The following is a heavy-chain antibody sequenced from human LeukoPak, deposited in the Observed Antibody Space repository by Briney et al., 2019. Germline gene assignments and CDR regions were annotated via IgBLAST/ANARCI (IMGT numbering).Heavy chain of an antibody. J-gene: IGHJ6*02. V-gene: IGHV1-18*01. Sequence: ASVKVSCKASGYTFTSYPISWVRQAPGQGLEWMGWITTYNGNTKYAQKLQGRVTMTTDTSTSTVYMDLRGLRSDDTAVYYCARVSSSYMDVWGQGTTVIVSS. D-gene: IGHD2-2*01. CDR3: ARVSSSYMDV. CDR2: ITTYNGNT. CDR1: GYTFTSYP.